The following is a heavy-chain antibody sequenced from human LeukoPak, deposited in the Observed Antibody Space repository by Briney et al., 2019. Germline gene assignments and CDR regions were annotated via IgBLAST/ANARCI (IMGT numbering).Heavy chain of an antibody. CDR2: IRNSCDST. J-gene: IGHJ4*02. CDR3: TKSGSGWLAYFDC. D-gene: IGHD6-19*01. V-gene: IGHV3-23*01. CDR1: GFTFSSYA. Sequence: PGETLRLSCAASGFTFSSYAMTWVRQSPGKGLERFVTIRNSCDSTLYGDSVRGRFSISRDNSKYTLFLKMNHLGAEDTGVYYCTKSGSGWLAYFDCWGQGAQVTVSS.